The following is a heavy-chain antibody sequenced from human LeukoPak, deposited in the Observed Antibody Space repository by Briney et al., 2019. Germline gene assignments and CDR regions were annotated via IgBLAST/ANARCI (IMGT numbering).Heavy chain of an antibody. Sequence: SETLSLTFAVYGGSFSGYYWSWIRQPPGKGLEWIGEINHSGSTNYNPSLKSRVTISVDTSKNQFSLKLSPVTAADTAVYYCARDSGSYYDYWGQGTLVTVSS. CDR1: GGSFSGYY. J-gene: IGHJ4*02. CDR2: INHSGST. V-gene: IGHV4-34*01. CDR3: ARDSGSYYDY. D-gene: IGHD1-26*01.